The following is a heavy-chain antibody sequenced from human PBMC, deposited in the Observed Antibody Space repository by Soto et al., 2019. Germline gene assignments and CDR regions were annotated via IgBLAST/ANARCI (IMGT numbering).Heavy chain of an antibody. D-gene: IGHD6-19*01. CDR3: EAKGHYAAGTDVDY. CDR2: IVVGSGNT. V-gene: IGHV1-58*02. Sequence: QMPLVQSGPEVKKPGTSVKVSCKPSGLTFTSSAMQWARQARGQRLEWIGWIVVGSGNTNYAQKFQERVPITRDMSTSTAYMELRSLRSEDTAVYYCEAKGHYAAGTDVDYWGQGTLVTVSS. CDR1: GLTFTSSA. J-gene: IGHJ4*02.